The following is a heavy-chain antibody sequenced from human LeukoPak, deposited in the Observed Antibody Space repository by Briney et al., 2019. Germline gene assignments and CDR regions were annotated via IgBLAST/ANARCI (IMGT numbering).Heavy chain of an antibody. CDR1: GFTFNSYA. J-gene: IGHJ4*02. Sequence: GGSLRLSCAASGFTFNSYAMSWVRQAPGRGLEWVSVISTSGESAYYADSVKGRFTISRDNSKNTLYLQMNSLRAEDTAVYYCAKDRGSGYHYFDYWGQGTLVTVSS. D-gene: IGHD3-22*01. CDR2: ISTSGESA. CDR3: AKDRGSGYHYFDY. V-gene: IGHV3-23*01.